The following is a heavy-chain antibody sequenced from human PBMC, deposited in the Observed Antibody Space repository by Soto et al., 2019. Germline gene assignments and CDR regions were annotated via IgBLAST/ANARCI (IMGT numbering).Heavy chain of an antibody. V-gene: IGHV3-66*01. CDR1: GFSVSNND. Sequence: EVQLVESGGGLVQPGGSLRLSCAASGFSVSNNDMSWVRQAPGKGLECVSLIYSGGDTYYVDSVKGRCSSSRDSSKNTLYLPMNRLRAENSAVYYCTRNTPVTKLGYWGQGTVVTAAS. J-gene: IGHJ4*02. D-gene: IGHD4-17*01. CDR3: TRNTPVTKLGY. CDR2: IYSGGDT.